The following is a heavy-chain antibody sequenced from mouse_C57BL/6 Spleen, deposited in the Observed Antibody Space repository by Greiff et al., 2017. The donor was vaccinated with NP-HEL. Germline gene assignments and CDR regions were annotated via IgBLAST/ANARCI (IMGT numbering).Heavy chain of an antibody. CDR3: TRYTTVLDY. V-gene: IGHV1-15*01. CDR1: GYTFTDYE. Sequence: QVQLQQSGAELVRPGASVTLSCKASGYTFTDYEMNWVKQTPVHGLEWIGAIDPETGGTAYNQKFKGKAILTADKSSSTAYMELRSLTSEDSAVYYCTRYTTVLDYWGQGTTLTVSS. J-gene: IGHJ2*01. CDR2: IDPETGGT. D-gene: IGHD1-1*01.